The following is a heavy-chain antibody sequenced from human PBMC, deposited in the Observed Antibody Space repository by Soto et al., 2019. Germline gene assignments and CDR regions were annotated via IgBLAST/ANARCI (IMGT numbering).Heavy chain of an antibody. Sequence: SETLSLTCTVSGGSISSHYWSWVRQAPGKGLEWIGHIYYRGSTSYNPSLRSRSTISVDTSNNQFSLKLNSVTTADTAVYYCARDGREASGMDVWGKGTKVTVSS. CDR2: IYYRGST. J-gene: IGHJ6*04. CDR3: ARDGREASGMDV. V-gene: IGHV4-59*11. D-gene: IGHD1-26*01. CDR1: GGSISSHY.